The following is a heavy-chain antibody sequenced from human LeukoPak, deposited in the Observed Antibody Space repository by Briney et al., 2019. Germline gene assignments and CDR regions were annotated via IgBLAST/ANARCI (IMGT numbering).Heavy chain of an antibody. CDR2: INPNSGGT. J-gene: IGHJ4*02. Sequence: ASVKVSCKASGYTFTGYYMHWVRQAPGQGLEWMGWINPNSGGTNYAQKFQGRVTMTRDTSISTAYMELSRLRSDDTAVYYCARDATSSGIEVAGTNDYWGQGTLVTVSS. CDR3: ARDATSSGIEVAGTNDY. V-gene: IGHV1-2*02. D-gene: IGHD6-19*01. CDR1: GYTFTGYY.